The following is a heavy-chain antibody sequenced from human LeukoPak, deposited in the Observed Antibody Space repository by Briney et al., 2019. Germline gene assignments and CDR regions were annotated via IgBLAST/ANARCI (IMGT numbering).Heavy chain of an antibody. CDR2: INSDGSST. CDR3: ARDQPPPLHYMDV. Sequence: AGGSLRLSCAASGFTFSSYAMSWVRQAPGKGLVWVSRINSDGSSTSYAGSVKGRFTISRDNAKNTLYLQMNSLRAEDTAVYYCARDQPPPLHYMDVWGKGTTVTVSS. J-gene: IGHJ6*03. V-gene: IGHV3-74*01. CDR1: GFTFSSYA.